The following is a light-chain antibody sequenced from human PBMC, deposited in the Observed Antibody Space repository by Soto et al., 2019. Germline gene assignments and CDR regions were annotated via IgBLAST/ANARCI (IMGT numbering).Light chain of an antibody. J-gene: IGKJ4*01. CDR3: QQRSNS. Sequence: EMVMTQSPATLSVSPGERATLSCRASQSVSRSLTWYQQKPGQAPRLLIYDASTRATGIPPRFSGSGSGTDFTLTISSLEPEDFAVYYCQQRSNSFGGGTKVEIK. CDR2: DAS. V-gene: IGKV3-11*01. CDR1: QSVSRS.